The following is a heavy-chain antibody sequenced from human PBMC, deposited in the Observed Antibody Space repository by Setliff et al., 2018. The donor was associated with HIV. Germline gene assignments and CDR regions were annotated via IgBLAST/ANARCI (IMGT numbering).Heavy chain of an antibody. CDR3: AKTPINPSDTSGYKTGDNALDI. CDR1: GFTFSSYG. CDR2: IWYDGSNK. Sequence: GGSLRLSCAASGFTFSSYGMHWVRQAPGKGLEWVAVIWYDGSNKYYADSVKGRFTISRDNSKNTLYLQMNSLRAEDTAVYYCAKTPINPSDTSGYKTGDNALDIWGQGTMVTVSS. J-gene: IGHJ3*02. V-gene: IGHV3-33*06. D-gene: IGHD3-22*01.